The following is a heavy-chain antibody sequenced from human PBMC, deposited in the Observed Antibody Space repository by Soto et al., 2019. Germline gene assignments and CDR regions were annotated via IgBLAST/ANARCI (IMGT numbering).Heavy chain of an antibody. CDR2: IGSDGVNT. Sequence: EVQLVESGGGLVQPGGSLRLSCSASGFTFSSYVMHWVRQAPGKGLEYVSAIGSDGVNTYYADSVKGRFTISRDNSKNTLYLQMSSVRTEDMAVYYCVKPLIDCRDTNCFSPFDPWGQGTLVTVSS. J-gene: IGHJ5*02. CDR1: GFTFSSYV. CDR3: VKPLIDCRDTNCFSPFDP. V-gene: IGHV3-64D*08. D-gene: IGHD2-2*01.